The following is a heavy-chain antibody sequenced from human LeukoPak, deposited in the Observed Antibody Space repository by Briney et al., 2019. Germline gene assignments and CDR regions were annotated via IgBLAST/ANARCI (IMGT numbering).Heavy chain of an antibody. CDR3: LLQMTYGELSDPDF. Sequence: GGSLRLSCAASGFIFNNYGLIWVRQAPGKGLEWVSSSGTRSGTKYYADSVMGRFTISRDSAMNSVSLQINSLRAEDTAVYYCLLQMTYGELSDPDFRGQGTLVTVSS. J-gene: IGHJ4*02. V-gene: IGHV3-21*01. CDR1: GFIFNNYG. CDR2: SGTRSGTK. D-gene: IGHD3-16*02.